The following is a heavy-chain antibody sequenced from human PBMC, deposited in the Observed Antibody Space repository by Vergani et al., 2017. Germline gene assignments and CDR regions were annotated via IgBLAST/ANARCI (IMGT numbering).Heavy chain of an antibody. V-gene: IGHV1-46*03. CDR1: GYTFTSYY. J-gene: IGHJ6*03. CDR3: ARAGGSYYYYYYMDV. CDR2: INPSGGST. D-gene: IGHD1-26*01. Sequence: QVQLVQSGAEVKKPGASVKVSCKASGYTFTSYYMHWVRQAPGRGLEWMGIINPSGGSTSYAQKFQGRVTMTRDTSTSTVYMELSSLRSEDTAVYYCARAGGSYYYYYYMDVWGKGTTVTVSS.